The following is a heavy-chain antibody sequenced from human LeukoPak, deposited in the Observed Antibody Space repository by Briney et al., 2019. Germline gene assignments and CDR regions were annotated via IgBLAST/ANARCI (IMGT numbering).Heavy chain of an antibody. CDR1: GYTFTYYY. CDR2: IIPIFGTA. CDR3: ARELDTAMVTPARFDY. D-gene: IGHD5-18*01. V-gene: IGHV1-69*13. J-gene: IGHJ4*02. Sequence: GASVKVSCKASGYTFTYYYIHWMRQAPGQGLEWMGGIIPIFGTANYAQKFQGRVTITADESTSTAYMELSSLRSEDTAVYYCARELDTAMVTPARFDYWGQGTLVTVSS.